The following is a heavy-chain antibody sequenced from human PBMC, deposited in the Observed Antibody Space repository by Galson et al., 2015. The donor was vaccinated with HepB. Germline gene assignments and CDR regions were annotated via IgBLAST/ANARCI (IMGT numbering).Heavy chain of an antibody. V-gene: IGHV3-7*03. D-gene: IGHD3-16*01. CDR3: ARDYVWGSPEPDY. CDR1: GFTFSNYW. J-gene: IGHJ4*02. CDR2: IKEDGSEK. Sequence: SLRLSCAASGFTFSNYWMSWVRRTPGKGLEWLGNIKEDGSEKNYVDSVKGRFTSSRDNAKNSLYLQMNSLRAEDTAVYYCARDYVWGSPEPDYWGQGILVTVSS.